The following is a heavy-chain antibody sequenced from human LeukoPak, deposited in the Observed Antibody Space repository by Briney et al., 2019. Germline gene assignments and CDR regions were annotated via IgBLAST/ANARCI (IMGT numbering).Heavy chain of an antibody. CDR3: AKDAEVNWGVGPTYFDY. Sequence: PGGSLRLSCAASGFTFSTYAMTWVRQAPGKGLEWVSAISGSGGSTYYADSVKGRFTISRDNSKNTLYLQMNSLRAEDTAVYYCAKDAEVNWGVGPTYFDYWAREPWSPSPQ. V-gene: IGHV3-23*01. CDR1: GFTFSTYA. D-gene: IGHD1-26*01. CDR2: ISGSGGST. J-gene: IGHJ4*02.